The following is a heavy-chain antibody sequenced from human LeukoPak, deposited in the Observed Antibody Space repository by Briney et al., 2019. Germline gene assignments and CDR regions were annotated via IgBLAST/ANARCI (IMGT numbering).Heavy chain of an antibody. CDR3: ASIRGTFGY. CDR2: TRNKANSYIT. Sequence: GGSLRLSCAASGFTFSGHFLDWVRQAPGKGLEWVGRTRNKANSYITEYAASVKGRFTISRDDSKNSLYLQMSSLKTDDTAMYYCASIRGTFGYWGQGTLVTVSS. V-gene: IGHV3-72*01. CDR1: GFTFSGHF. D-gene: IGHD1-26*01. J-gene: IGHJ4*02.